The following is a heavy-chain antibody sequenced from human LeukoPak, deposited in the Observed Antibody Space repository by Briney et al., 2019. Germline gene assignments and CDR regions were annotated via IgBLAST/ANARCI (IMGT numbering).Heavy chain of an antibody. Sequence: GSLRLSCAASGFTFSSYAMSWIRQPPGKGLEWIGEINHSGSTNYNPSLKSRVTISVDTSKNQFSLKLSSVTAADTAVYYCARGRGLLWFGEFSGPRNYYFDYWGQGTLVTVSS. CDR2: INHSGST. D-gene: IGHD3-10*01. CDR1: GFTFSSYA. V-gene: IGHV4-34*01. CDR3: ARGRGLLWFGEFSGPRNYYFDY. J-gene: IGHJ4*02.